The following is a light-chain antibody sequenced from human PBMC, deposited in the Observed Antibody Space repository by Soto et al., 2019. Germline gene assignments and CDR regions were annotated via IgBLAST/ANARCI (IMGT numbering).Light chain of an antibody. CDR3: ISHTGGVFRV. J-gene: IGLJ1*01. V-gene: IGLV2-14*01. Sequence: QSALTQPASVSGSPGQSITISCTGTSSDVGRYNHVSWYQHHPGKAPKLIISEVSNRPSGVSNRFSGSKSGYTASLTISGLQAEDEADYYCISHTGGVFRVFGTGTKVTVL. CDR2: EVS. CDR1: SSDVGRYNH.